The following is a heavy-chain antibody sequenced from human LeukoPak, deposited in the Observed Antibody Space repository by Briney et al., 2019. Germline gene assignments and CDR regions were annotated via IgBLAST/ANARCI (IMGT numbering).Heavy chain of an antibody. Sequence: SETLSLTCTVSGGSISSSSYYWGWIRQPPGKGLEWIGSIYYSGSTNYNPSLKSRVTISIDTSKNQFSLKLSSVTAADTAVYYCARGDGYSWQYYFDYWGQGTLVTVSS. CDR3: ARGDGYSWQYYFDY. D-gene: IGHD1-26*01. J-gene: IGHJ4*02. V-gene: IGHV4-39*07. CDR1: GGSISSSSYY. CDR2: IYYSGST.